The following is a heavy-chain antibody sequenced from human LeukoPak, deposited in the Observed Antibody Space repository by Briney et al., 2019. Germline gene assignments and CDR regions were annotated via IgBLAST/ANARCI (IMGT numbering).Heavy chain of an antibody. Sequence: GGSLRLSCAASGFTFSSYWMSWVRQAPGKGLEWVANINQDGSEKYYVDSVKGRFTISRDNAKNSLYLQMNSLRAEDTAVYYCARDTVVVVAATGAFDIWGQGTMVTASS. CDR1: GFTFSSYW. V-gene: IGHV3-7*01. J-gene: IGHJ3*02. D-gene: IGHD2-15*01. CDR2: INQDGSEK. CDR3: ARDTVVVVAATGAFDI.